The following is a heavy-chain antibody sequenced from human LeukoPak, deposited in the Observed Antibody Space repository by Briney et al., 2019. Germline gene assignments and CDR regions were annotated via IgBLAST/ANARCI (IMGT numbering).Heavy chain of an antibody. Sequence: GGSLRLSCAASGFTLSNYAMNWVRQAPGKGLEWVAVISYDGSNKYYADSVKGRFTISRDNSKNTLYLEMNSLRAEDSAVYYCARGDASSWYFFDYWGQGTLVTVSS. D-gene: IGHD6-13*01. J-gene: IGHJ4*02. CDR2: ISYDGSNK. CDR1: GFTLSNYA. CDR3: ARGDASSWYFFDY. V-gene: IGHV3-30*04.